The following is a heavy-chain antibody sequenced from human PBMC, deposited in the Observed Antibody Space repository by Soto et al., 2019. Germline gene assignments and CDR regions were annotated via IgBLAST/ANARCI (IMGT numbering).Heavy chain of an antibody. Sequence: ASVKVSCKASGYSFTDHHIHWVRQAPGQGLEWLGRINPKSGGTSTAQKFQGWVTMTRDRSISTVYMELTRLRSDDTAVYFCARGHSTDCSDGVCSFFYNHEMDVWGQGTTVTVSS. CDR1: GYSFTDHH. V-gene: IGHV1-2*04. J-gene: IGHJ6*02. CDR3: ARGHSTDCSDGVCSFFYNHEMDV. D-gene: IGHD2-8*01. CDR2: INPKSGGT.